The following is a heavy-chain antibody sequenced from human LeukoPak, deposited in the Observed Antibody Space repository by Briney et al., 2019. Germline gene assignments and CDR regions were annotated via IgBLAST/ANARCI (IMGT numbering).Heavy chain of an antibody. CDR2: ISGSGSST. J-gene: IGHJ4*02. V-gene: IGHV3-23*01. CDR1: GFTFSTYA. D-gene: IGHD3-22*01. Sequence: GGSLRLSCAAFGFTFSTYAMSWVRQAPGKGLEWVSTISGSGSSTYYADSVKGRLTISRDNSIKTLYLQLNSLRAEDTAVYYCASHYDSSGYYYSDYWGQGTLVTVSS. CDR3: ASHYDSSGYYYSDY.